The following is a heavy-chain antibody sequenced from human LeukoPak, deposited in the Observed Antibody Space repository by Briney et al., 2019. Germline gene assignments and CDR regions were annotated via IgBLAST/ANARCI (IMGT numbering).Heavy chain of an antibody. CDR3: ARGGQHYHFWSGYL. Sequence: GGSLRLSCAASGFSFSSYAMNWVRQAPGKGLECVAVISYDGSNKYYADSVKGRFTIPRDNSMNTLYLQMNSLRAEDTAVYYCARGGQHYHFWSGYLWGQGTLVTVSS. D-gene: IGHD3-3*01. CDR1: GFSFSSYA. V-gene: IGHV3-30*01. CDR2: ISYDGSNK. J-gene: IGHJ5*02.